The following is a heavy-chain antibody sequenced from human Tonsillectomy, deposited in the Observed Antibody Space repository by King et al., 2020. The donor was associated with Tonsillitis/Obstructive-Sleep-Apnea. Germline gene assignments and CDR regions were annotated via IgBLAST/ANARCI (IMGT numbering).Heavy chain of an antibody. CDR2: ISGSVGST. CDR1: GFTFYSFP. V-gene: IGHV3-23*04. Sequence: DVQLVESGGGLVQPGGSLRLSCAASGFTFYSFPMTWVRQAPGKGLEWVSSISGSVGSTYYADSVKGRFTISRDNSRNTLYLQMNSLRAEDTAVYYCAQLANYRATDPFDYWGQGTLVTVSS. J-gene: IGHJ4*02. D-gene: IGHD4/OR15-4a*01. CDR3: AQLANYRATDPFDY.